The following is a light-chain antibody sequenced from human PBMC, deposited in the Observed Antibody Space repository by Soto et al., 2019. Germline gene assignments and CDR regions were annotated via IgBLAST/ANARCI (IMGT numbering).Light chain of an antibody. V-gene: IGLV6-57*03. J-gene: IGLJ1*01. CDR2: KDD. Sequence: NFMLTQPHSVSESPGKTFSISCTRSSGDIANNYVPWFQQRPCSAPTTVIYKDDQRTSGVPDRFSGSIDSSSNSASLTISGLKTEDEADYFWQVYYSSDVVFGGGTTVTVL. CDR1: SGDIANNY. CDR3: QVYYSSDVV.